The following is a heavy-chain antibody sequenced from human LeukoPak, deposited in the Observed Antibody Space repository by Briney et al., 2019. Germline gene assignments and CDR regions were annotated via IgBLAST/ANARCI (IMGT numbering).Heavy chain of an antibody. CDR1: GFTFSSFA. Sequence: GGSLRLSCAASGFTFSSFAMSWVRQAPGKGLEWVSGITAGGGSTYYADSVKGRFTISRDNPKNTLYLQMNSLRADDTADYYCAKSRYNWNHGTPDYWGQGTLVTVSS. J-gene: IGHJ4*02. V-gene: IGHV3-23*01. D-gene: IGHD1-14*01. CDR3: AKSRYNWNHGTPDY. CDR2: ITAGGGST.